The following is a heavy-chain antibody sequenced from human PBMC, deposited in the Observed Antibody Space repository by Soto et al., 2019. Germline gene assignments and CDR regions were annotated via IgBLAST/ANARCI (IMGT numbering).Heavy chain of an antibody. Sequence: QVQLEESGGGVVQPGGSLRLSCAASGFTFSGHAMHWVRQSSGKGLDWVAIISNDGARKYYADSVRGRFTISRDNSEKTVYLQMNSLRDDDTALYFCARGIGLGGTSGLPAYWGQGTLVTVS. CDR3: ARGIGLGGTSGLPAY. V-gene: IGHV3-30-3*01. CDR2: ISNDGARK. D-gene: IGHD1-1*01. CDR1: GFTFSGHA. J-gene: IGHJ4*02.